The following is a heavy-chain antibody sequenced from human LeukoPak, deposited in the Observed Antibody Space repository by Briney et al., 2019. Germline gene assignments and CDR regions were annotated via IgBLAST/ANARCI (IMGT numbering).Heavy chain of an antibody. J-gene: IGHJ6*02. CDR3: ARDCPNLWSHYYGMDV. CDR1: GGSISSSSYY. V-gene: IGHV4-39*07. Sequence: SETLSLTCTVSGGSISSSSYYWGWIRQPPGKGLEWIGSIYYSGSTYYNPSLKSRVTISVDTSKNQFSLKLSSVTAADTAVYYCARDCPNLWSHYYGMDVWGQGTTVTVSS. CDR2: IYYSGST. D-gene: IGHD3-10*01.